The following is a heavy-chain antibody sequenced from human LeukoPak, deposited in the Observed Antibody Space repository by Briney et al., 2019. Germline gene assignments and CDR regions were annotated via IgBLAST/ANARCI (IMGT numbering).Heavy chain of an antibody. V-gene: IGHV1-2*02. CDR1: GYTFTGYF. Sequence: ASVNVSCKASGYTFTGYFIHWVRQAPRQGLEWMGWINPNTNGTNYAQKFQGRLTMTRDTSISTAYMELSRLRSDDTAVYYCARVLSSNIDYWGQGTPVTVSS. D-gene: IGHD2/OR15-2a*01. CDR3: ARVLSSNIDY. J-gene: IGHJ4*02. CDR2: INPNTNGT.